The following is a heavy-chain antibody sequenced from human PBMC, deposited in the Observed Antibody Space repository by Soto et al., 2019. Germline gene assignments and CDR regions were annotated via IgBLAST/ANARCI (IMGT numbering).Heavy chain of an antibody. J-gene: IGHJ6*02. CDR2: IDPSDSYT. CDR1: GYSFTSYW. D-gene: IGHD2-15*01. CDR3: ARLGVVTPGRYYYGMDV. V-gene: IGHV5-10-1*01. Sequence: PGESLKISCKGSGYSFTSYWISWVRQMPGKGLEWMGRIDPSDSYTNYSPSFQGHVTISADKSISTAYLQWSSLKASDTAMYYCARLGVVTPGRYYYGMDVWGQGTTVTVSS.